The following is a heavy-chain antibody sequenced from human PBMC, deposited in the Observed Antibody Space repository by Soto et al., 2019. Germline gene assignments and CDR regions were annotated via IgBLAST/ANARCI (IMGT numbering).Heavy chain of an antibody. CDR1: GGSISSYY. J-gene: IGHJ6*02. Sequence: SETLSLTCTVSGGSISSYYWSWIRQPPGKGLEWIGYIYYSGSTNYNPSPKSRVTISVDTSKNQFSLKLSSVTAADTAVYYCARDRVAGYYYYGMDVWGQGTTVTVSS. CDR3: ARDRVAGYYYYGMDV. CDR2: IYYSGST. V-gene: IGHV4-59*01. D-gene: IGHD6-19*01.